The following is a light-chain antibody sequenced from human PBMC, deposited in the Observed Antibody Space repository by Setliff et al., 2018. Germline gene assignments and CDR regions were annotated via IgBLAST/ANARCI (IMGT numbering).Light chain of an antibody. J-gene: IGLJ2*01. Sequence: QSVLTQPPSVSGAPGQRVTISCTGSRSNIGAGHAVHWYQQYPGEAPKLLIYDVSKRPSGVSGRFSGSKSGTTASLTISALRTEDEADYYCSSYTSNSVLGIFGGGTK. V-gene: IGLV1-40*01. CDR2: DVS. CDR1: RSNIGAGHA. CDR3: SSYTSNSVLGI.